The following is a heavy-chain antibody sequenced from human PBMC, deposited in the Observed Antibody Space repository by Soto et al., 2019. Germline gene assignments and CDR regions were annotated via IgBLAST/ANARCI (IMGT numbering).Heavy chain of an antibody. J-gene: IGHJ4*02. D-gene: IGHD3-16*01. CDR2: IKSRADGGTA. V-gene: IGHV3-15*01. Sequence: EVQLVESGGGLVKPGGSLRLSCAASGFTLSNAWMSWVRQAPGKGLEWVGRIKSRADGGTADHAAPVKGRFAISRDDSKNTLYLQTNSLKTEDTAVYYCATLGGNLGAFDYWGQGTLVTVSS. CDR3: ATLGGNLGAFDY. CDR1: GFTLSNAW.